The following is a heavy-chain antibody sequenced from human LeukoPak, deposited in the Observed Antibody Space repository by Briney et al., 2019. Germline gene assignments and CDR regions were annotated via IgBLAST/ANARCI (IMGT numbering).Heavy chain of an antibody. CDR2: IIPIFGTA. J-gene: IGHJ4*02. CDR1: GGTFSSYA. D-gene: IGHD3-22*01. V-gene: IGHV1-69*06. Sequence: GASVKVSCKASGGTFSSYAISWVRQAPGQGLEWMGGIIPIFGTANYAQKFQGRVTITADKSTSTAYMELSSLRSEDTAVYYCARDLSKGHSSAALWGQGTLVTVSS. CDR3: ARDLSKGHSSAAL.